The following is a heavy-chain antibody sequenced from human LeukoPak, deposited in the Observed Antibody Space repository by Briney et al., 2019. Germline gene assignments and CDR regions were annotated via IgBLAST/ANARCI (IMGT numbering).Heavy chain of an antibody. V-gene: IGHV5-51*01. J-gene: IGHJ4*02. CDR1: GYSFTSYW. D-gene: IGHD2-21*02. CDR2: IYHGDSDT. Sequence: GAALKISCKGSGYSFTSYWIGWVRQMPGKGVEWMGMIYHGDSDTRYSPSLQGQVTISADKSISTAYLQRSSLKASDTAMYYCARQRVTPPADYWGQGTLVTVSS. CDR3: ARQRVTPPADY.